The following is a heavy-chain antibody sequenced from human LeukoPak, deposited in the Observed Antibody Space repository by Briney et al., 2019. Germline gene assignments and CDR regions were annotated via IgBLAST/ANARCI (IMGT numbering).Heavy chain of an antibody. CDR3: ARDRPKGSTD. V-gene: IGHV1-2*02. J-gene: IGHJ4*02. Sequence: ASVKVSCKASGYTFTGYYMNWVRQAPGQGLEWMGWINPNSGGTNYAQKFQGRVTMTRDTSISTAYMELSRLRSDDTAVYYCARDRPKGSTDWGQGTLVTVSS. CDR1: GYTFTGYY. CDR2: INPNSGGT.